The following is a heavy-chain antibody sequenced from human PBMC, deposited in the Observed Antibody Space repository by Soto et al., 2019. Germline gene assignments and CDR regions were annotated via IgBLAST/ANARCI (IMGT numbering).Heavy chain of an antibody. Sequence: ASVKVSCKASGYTFTSYYMHWVRQAPGQGLEWMGIINPSGGSTSYAQKFQGRVTMTRDTSTSTVYMELSSLRSEDTAVYYCARDIRYDSWEINWFDPWGQGTLVTVSS. CDR3: ARDIRYDSWEINWFDP. CDR2: INPSGGST. V-gene: IGHV1-46*01. CDR1: GYTFTSYY. D-gene: IGHD3-3*01. J-gene: IGHJ5*02.